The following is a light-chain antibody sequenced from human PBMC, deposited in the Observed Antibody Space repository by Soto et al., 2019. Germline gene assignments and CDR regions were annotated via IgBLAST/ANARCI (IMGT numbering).Light chain of an antibody. V-gene: IGKV1-39*01. Sequence: DIQMTQSPSSLSASVGDRVTITCRANQTISSYLNWYQQRPGKATNLLIYAASSLQGGVPSRFSGSGSGTDFTLTISSLQPEDFATYYCQQSYTTPLTFGGGTKVEI. CDR1: QTISSY. CDR2: AAS. J-gene: IGKJ4*01. CDR3: QQSYTTPLT.